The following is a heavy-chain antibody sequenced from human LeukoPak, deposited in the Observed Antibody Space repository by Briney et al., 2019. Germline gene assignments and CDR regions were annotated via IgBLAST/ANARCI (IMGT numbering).Heavy chain of an antibody. D-gene: IGHD1-14*01. CDR3: ARDNLLNYYYVMGV. Sequence: ASVKVSCKASGYTFSSYGISWGRQAPGQGLEWMGWISAYNGNTNYAQKLQGRVTMTTDTSTSTAYMELRSLRSDDTAVYYCARDNLLNYYYVMGVWGQGTTVTVSS. V-gene: IGHV1-18*01. CDR1: GYTFSSYG. J-gene: IGHJ6*02. CDR2: ISAYNGNT.